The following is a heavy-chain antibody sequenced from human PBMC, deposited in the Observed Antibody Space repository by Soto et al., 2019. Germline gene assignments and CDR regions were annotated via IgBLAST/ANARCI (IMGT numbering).Heavy chain of an antibody. CDR2: IYYSGST. CDR3: ARGQAAAGTCWCDP. Sequence: QVQLQESGPGLVKPSQTLSLTCTVSGGSISSGGYYWTWIRQHPGKGLEWIGYIYYSGSTYYSPSRKSRGTISVDTSKNQFSLKLSSVTAADTAVYYCARGQAAAGTCWCDPWGQGTLVTVSS. J-gene: IGHJ5*02. D-gene: IGHD6-13*01. CDR1: GGSISSGGYY. V-gene: IGHV4-31*03.